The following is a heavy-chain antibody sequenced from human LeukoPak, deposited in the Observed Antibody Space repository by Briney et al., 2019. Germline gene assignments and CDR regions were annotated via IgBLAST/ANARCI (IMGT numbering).Heavy chain of an antibody. J-gene: IGHJ4*02. Sequence: GGSLRLSCAASGFTFSSYWMSWVRQAPGKGLEWVANVKQDGSEKYYVDSVKGRFTISRDNAKNSLYLQMNSLRAEDTAVYYCARDYYDSSGYYYFDYWGQGTLVTVSS. CDR2: VKQDGSEK. CDR3: ARDYYDSSGYYYFDY. CDR1: GFTFSSYW. D-gene: IGHD3-22*01. V-gene: IGHV3-7*01.